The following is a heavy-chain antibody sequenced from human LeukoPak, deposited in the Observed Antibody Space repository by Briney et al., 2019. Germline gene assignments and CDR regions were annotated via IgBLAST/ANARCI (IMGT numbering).Heavy chain of an antibody. Sequence: GASLRLSCAASGFTFSSYAMRWVRHAPGKGLEWVLAISGSGGNTYYADSVKGRFTISRDNSKNTLYLQMNSLRAEDTAVYYCAKDRDCSGGSCYSDYWGQGTLVTVSS. CDR3: AKDRDCSGGSCYSDY. V-gene: IGHV3-23*01. D-gene: IGHD2-15*01. J-gene: IGHJ4*02. CDR1: GFTFSSYA. CDR2: ISGSGGNT.